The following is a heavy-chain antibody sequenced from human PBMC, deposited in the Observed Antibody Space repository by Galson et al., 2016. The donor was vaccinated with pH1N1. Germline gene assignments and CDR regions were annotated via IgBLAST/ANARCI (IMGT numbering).Heavy chain of an antibody. J-gene: IGHJ4*02. CDR2: VYGDGRT. CDR1: GFSVSKNY. V-gene: IGHV3-66*02. CDR3: AARDCEDRGDN. D-gene: IGHD3-10*01. Sequence: SLRLSCAVFGFSVSKNYMSWVRQAPGKGLEWVAVVYGDGRTFYGDSVKGRFTVSGDNWRNTVYLQMTSLRPEDKAVDFCAARDCEDRGDNWGQGTLVTVPS.